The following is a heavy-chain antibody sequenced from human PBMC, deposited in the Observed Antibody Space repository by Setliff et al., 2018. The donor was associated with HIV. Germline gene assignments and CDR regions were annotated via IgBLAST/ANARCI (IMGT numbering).Heavy chain of an antibody. CDR3: ARAFPMTTVVTQSGYGAFDI. CDR2: IYHSGNT. V-gene: IGHV4-30-2*01. D-gene: IGHD4-17*01. Sequence: SETLSLTCTVSGGFISTGGYSWSWIRQPPGKGLEWIGYIYHSGNTYYNPSLKSRVSISVDTSKNHFSLKLNSVTAADTAVYYCARAFPMTTVVTQSGYGAFDIWGQGTMVTVSS. CDR1: GGFISTGGYS. J-gene: IGHJ3*02.